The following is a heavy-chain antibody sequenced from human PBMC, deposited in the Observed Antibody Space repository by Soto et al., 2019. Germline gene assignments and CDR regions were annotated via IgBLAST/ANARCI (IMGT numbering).Heavy chain of an antibody. V-gene: IGHV4-34*01. D-gene: IGHD4-17*01. J-gene: IGHJ4*02. CDR3: ASERHDYGDYEQTDY. CDR1: GGSFSGYY. Sequence: SETLSLTCAVYGGSFSGYYWSWIRQPPGKGLEWIGEINHSGSTNYNPSLKSRVTISVDTSKNQFSLKLSSVTAADTAVYYCASERHDYGDYEQTDYWGQGTLVTVSS. CDR2: INHSGST.